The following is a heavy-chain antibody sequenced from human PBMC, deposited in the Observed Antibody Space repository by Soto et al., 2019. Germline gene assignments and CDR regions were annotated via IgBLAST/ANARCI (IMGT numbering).Heavy chain of an antibody. Sequence: PSETLSLTCAVYGGSFSGYYWSWIRQPPGKGLEWIGEINHSGSTNYNPSLKSRVTISVDTSKNQFSLKLSSVTAADTAVYYCARQYSNVGSGYYYYYMVFWGKGITVTVSS. D-gene: IGHD4-4*01. CDR1: GGSFSGYY. V-gene: IGHV4-34*01. CDR3: ARQYSNVGSGYYYYYMVF. J-gene: IGHJ6*03. CDR2: INHSGST.